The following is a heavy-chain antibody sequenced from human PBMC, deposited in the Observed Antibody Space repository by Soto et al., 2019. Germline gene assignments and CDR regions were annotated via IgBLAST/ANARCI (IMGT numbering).Heavy chain of an antibody. V-gene: IGHV1-2*02. CDR1: GYTFTGYY. J-gene: IGHJ4*02. D-gene: IGHD2-15*01. CDR2: INPNSGGT. CDR3: AIDLAKGGGSAGFDY. Sequence: QVQLVQSGAEVKKPGASVKVSCKASGYTFTGYYMHWVRQAPGQGLEWMGWINPNSGGTKYPQKFQGRVTMTRDTSITTVYLSLTGLKSDDTAVYYCAIDLAKGGGSAGFDYWGQGTLVAVSS.